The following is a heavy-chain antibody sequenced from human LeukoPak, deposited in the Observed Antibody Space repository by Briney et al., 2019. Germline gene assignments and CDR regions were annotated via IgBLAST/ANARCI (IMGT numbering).Heavy chain of an antibody. CDR3: ARENYGTLDY. V-gene: IGHV3-23*01. CDR2: ISGSGGST. Sequence: PGGSLRLSCAASGFTFSSYAMTWVRQAPGVGLEWVSTISGSGGSTYYADSVKGRFTISRDNSKNTLYLQMNSLRAEDTAVYYCARENYGTLDYWGQGTLVTVSS. J-gene: IGHJ4*02. D-gene: IGHD1-7*01. CDR1: GFTFSSYA.